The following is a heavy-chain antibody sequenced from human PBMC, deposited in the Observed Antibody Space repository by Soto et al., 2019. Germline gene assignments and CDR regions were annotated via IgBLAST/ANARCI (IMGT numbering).Heavy chain of an antibody. Sequence: QVQMQESGPGLVQPSQTLSLTCTVSGGSIISGDYYWTWIRQSPEKGLELIGYIYSSGTTDSNPSLKSRVAMSGDTSRNQFSLDLESVTDADTALYYCARGHRFGESNNDYWGQGTLVTVSS. CDR1: GGSIISGDYY. CDR3: ARGHRFGESNNDY. D-gene: IGHD3-10*01. J-gene: IGHJ4*02. CDR2: IYSSGTT. V-gene: IGHV4-30-4*01.